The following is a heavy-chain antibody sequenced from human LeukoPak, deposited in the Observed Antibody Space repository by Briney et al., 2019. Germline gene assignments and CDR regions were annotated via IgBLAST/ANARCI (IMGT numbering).Heavy chain of an antibody. V-gene: IGHV3-21*01. Sequence: GGSLRLSCAASGFTFNTYSMNWVRQAPGKGLEWVSSISSSSAYICYAGSVKGRFTISRDNAKKSLYLQMNSLRAEDTAVYYCARDRGAVTAPEYFQLWGQGTLVTVSS. J-gene: IGHJ1*01. CDR3: ARDRGAVTAPEYFQL. D-gene: IGHD2-21*02. CDR1: GFTFNTYS. CDR2: ISSSSAYI.